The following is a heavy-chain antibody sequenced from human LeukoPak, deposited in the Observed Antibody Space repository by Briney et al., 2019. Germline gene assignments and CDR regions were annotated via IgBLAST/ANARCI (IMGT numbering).Heavy chain of an antibody. CDR1: SGSISSGAYY. D-gene: IGHD3-22*01. V-gene: IGHV4-61*08. Sequence: SETLSLTCTVPSGSISSGAYYWSWIRQPPGKGLEWIGYIYYSGSTNYNPSLKSRVTISVDTSKNQFSLKLSSVTAADTAVYYCARLMDSYYYDSSGYDPLFDYWGQGTLVTVSS. CDR2: IYYSGST. CDR3: ARLMDSYYYDSSGYDPLFDY. J-gene: IGHJ4*02.